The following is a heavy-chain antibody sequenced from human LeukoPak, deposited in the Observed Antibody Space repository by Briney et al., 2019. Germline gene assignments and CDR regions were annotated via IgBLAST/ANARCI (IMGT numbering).Heavy chain of an antibody. V-gene: IGHV3-20*04. CDR1: GFTFDDYG. Sequence: PGGSLRLSCAASGFTFDDYGMNWVRQAPGQGLEWVCCINWNGGSTGYADSLKGRFTINRDNSNNTVYLQMNSLRSDDTAIYYCARQEARNYYYEGLDYWGQGNLVTVSS. CDR3: ARQEARNYYYEGLDY. D-gene: IGHD3-22*01. CDR2: INWNGGST. J-gene: IGHJ4*02.